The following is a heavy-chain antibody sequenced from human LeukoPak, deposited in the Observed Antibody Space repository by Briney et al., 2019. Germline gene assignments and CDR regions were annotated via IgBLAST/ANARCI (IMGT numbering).Heavy chain of an antibody. CDR3: ARKRPSSGWSS. V-gene: IGHV4-59*12. J-gene: IGHJ4*02. Sequence: SETLSLTCTVSGGSISNYYWSWIRQPPGKGLEWIGYIYYSGSTNYNPSLKSRVTISVDASKNQFSLKLSSVTAADTAVYYCARKRPSSGWSSWGQGTLVTVSS. CDR2: IYYSGST. D-gene: IGHD6-19*01. CDR1: GGSISNYY.